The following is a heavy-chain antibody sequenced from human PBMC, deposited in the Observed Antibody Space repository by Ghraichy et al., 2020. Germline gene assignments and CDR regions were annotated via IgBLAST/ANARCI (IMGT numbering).Heavy chain of an antibody. V-gene: IGHV4-34*01. CDR1: GGSFSGYY. J-gene: IGHJ4*02. CDR3: ARLRRFGERRIDY. D-gene: IGHD3-10*01. Sequence: SETLSLTCAVYGGSFSGYYWSWIRQPPGKGLEWIGEINHSGSTNYNPSLKSRVTISVDTSKNQFSLKLSSVTAADTAVYYCARLRRFGERRIDYWGQGTLVTVSS. CDR2: INHSGST.